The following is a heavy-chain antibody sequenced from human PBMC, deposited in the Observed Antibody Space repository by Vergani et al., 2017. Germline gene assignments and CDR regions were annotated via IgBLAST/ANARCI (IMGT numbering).Heavy chain of an antibody. CDR3: ALREDSGTNVDY. CDR1: GGSFSGYH. CDR2: INHSGST. Sequence: QVQLQQWGAGLLKPSETLSLTCAVYGGSFSGYHWSWIRQPPGKGLEWIGEINHSGSTNYNPSLKSRVTISVDTSKNQFSLKLSSVTAADTAVYYCALREDSGTNVDYWGQGTLVTVSS. D-gene: IGHD1-26*01. J-gene: IGHJ4*02. V-gene: IGHV4-34*01.